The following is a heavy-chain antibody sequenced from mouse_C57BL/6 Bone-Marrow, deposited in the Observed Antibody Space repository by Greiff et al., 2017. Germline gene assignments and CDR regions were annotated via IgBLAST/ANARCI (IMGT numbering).Heavy chain of an antibody. CDR2: ISSGSSTI. J-gene: IGHJ3*01. CDR3: ASVAWFAY. V-gene: IGHV5-17*01. Sequence: VQLQQSGGGLVKPGGSLKLSCAASGFTFSDYGMHWVRQAPETGLEWVAYISSGSSTIYSADTVKGRFTISRDNAKNTLFLQMTSLRSEDTAMYYCASVAWFAYWGQGTLVTVSA. CDR1: GFTFSDYG.